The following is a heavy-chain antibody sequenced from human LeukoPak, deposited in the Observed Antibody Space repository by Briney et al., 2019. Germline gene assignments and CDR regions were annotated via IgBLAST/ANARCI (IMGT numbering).Heavy chain of an antibody. Sequence: ASVKVSCKASGYTFTSYYMHWVRQAPGQGLEWMGIINPSGGSTSYAQKFQGRVTMTRDMSTSTVYMELSSLRSEDTAVYYCASEWELLSGFDYWGQGTLVTVSS. CDR3: ASEWELLSGFDY. D-gene: IGHD1-26*01. CDR2: INPSGGST. V-gene: IGHV1-46*01. J-gene: IGHJ4*02. CDR1: GYTFTSYY.